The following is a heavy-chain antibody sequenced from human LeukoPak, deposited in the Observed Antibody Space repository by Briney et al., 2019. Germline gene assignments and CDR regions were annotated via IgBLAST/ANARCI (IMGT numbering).Heavy chain of an antibody. V-gene: IGHV3-15*01. CDR2: IKRKTDGGTT. D-gene: IGHD5/OR15-5a*01. J-gene: IGHJ4*02. CDR3: TSTLVL. CDR1: GFTFSSYG. Sequence: GRSLRLSCAASGFTFSSYGMHWVRQAPGKGLEWVGRIKRKTDGGTTDYAAPVKGRFTISRDDSKNTLYLQMNSLKTEDTAVYYCTSTLVLRGQGTLVTVSS.